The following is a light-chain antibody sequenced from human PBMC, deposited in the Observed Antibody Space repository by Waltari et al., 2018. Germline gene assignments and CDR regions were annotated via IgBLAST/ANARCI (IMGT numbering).Light chain of an antibody. CDR3: AAWDDSLNGVV. V-gene: IGLV1-44*01. CDR1: SSNIGSNT. CDR2: SNN. J-gene: IGLJ2*01. Sequence: QSVLTQPPSASGTPGQRVTISCSGSSSNIGSNTVNWYQQLPRTAPKRLIYSNNQRPSGVPDRFSGSKSGTSASLAISGLQSEDEADYYCAAWDDSLNGVVFGGGTKLTVL.